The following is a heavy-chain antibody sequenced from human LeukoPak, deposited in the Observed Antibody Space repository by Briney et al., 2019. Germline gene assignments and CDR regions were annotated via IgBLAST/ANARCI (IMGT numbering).Heavy chain of an antibody. D-gene: IGHD4-17*01. J-gene: IGHJ3*02. V-gene: IGHV4-59*02. Sequence: SETLSLTCSVSGGSVSSSFWSWIRQPPGKGLEWIGHIYYCGSTNYNPSLKSRVTISVDTSKNHFSLKVTSVTAADTAVYYCARVGPTDDYGDSHDAFDIWGQGTLVAVSS. CDR2: IYYCGST. CDR1: GGSVSSSF. CDR3: ARVGPTDDYGDSHDAFDI.